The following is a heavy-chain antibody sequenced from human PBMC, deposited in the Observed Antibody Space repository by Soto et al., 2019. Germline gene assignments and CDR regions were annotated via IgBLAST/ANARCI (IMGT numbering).Heavy chain of an antibody. D-gene: IGHD6-13*01. Sequence: QVQLVESGGGVVQPGRSLRLSCAASGFTFSSYGMHWVRQAPGKGLEWVAVIWYDGSNKYYADSVKGRFTISRDNSKNTLYPQMNSLIAEDTAVYYCARTSSSWSNFDYWGQGTLVTVSS. CDR3: ARTSSSWSNFDY. CDR2: IWYDGSNK. J-gene: IGHJ4*02. V-gene: IGHV3-33*01. CDR1: GFTFSSYG.